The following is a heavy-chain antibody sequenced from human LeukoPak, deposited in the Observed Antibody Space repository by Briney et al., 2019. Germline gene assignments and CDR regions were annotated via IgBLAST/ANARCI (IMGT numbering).Heavy chain of an antibody. CDR1: GFTFTGYW. CDR2: VETDGSSA. J-gene: IGHJ5*01. D-gene: IGHD4-17*01. Sequence: PGGSLRLSCAASGFTFTGYWMHWVRQAPGKGLVWVSLVETDGSSANYADSVRGRFTISRDNAKNTVYLQMSSLRVEVTAVYYCVRDVPYDWFDSWGQGTLVTGS. V-gene: IGHV3-74*01. CDR3: VRDVPYDWFDS.